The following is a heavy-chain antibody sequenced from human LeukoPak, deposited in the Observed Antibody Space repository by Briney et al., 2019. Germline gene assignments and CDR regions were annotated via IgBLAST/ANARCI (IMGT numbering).Heavy chain of an antibody. V-gene: IGHV4-39*07. CDR1: GGSISSRPYY. J-gene: IGHJ6*03. CDR2: IYYSGST. CDR3: ARDRYYGSGGYYYYYYYMDV. Sequence: PSETLSLTCTVSGGSISSRPYYWGWVRQPPGKGLEWIGSIYYSGSTYYNPSLKSRVTISVDTSKNQFSLKLSSVTAADTAVYYCARDRYYGSGGYYYYYYYMDVWGKGTTVTISS. D-gene: IGHD3-10*01.